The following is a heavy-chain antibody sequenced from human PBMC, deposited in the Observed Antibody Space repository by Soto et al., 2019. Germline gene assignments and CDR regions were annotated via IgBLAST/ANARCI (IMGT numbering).Heavy chain of an antibody. Sequence: EVQLLESGGGLVQPGGSLRLSCAASGFTFSSYAMSWVRQAPGKGLEWVSAISGSGGSTYYADSVKGRFTISRDNSKNTLYLQMNSLRAEDTAVYYCAEDLVGFGELFPFDYCGQGTLVTVSS. CDR2: ISGSGGST. CDR3: AEDLVGFGELFPFDY. J-gene: IGHJ4*02. CDR1: GFTFSSYA. D-gene: IGHD3-10*01. V-gene: IGHV3-23*01.